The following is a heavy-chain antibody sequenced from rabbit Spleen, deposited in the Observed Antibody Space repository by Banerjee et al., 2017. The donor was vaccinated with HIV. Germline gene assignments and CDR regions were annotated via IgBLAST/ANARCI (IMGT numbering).Heavy chain of an antibody. Sequence: QEQVEESGGDLVKPEGSLTLTCTASGFSFSSSYYICWVRQAPGKGLEWSACIYVGSGGSTYYASWAKGRFTISKTSSTTVTLQMTSLTAADTATYFCARDAGSYDYIDVYFNLWGPGTLVTVS. CDR1: GFSFSSSYY. J-gene: IGHJ4*01. D-gene: IGHD8-1*01. CDR3: ARDAGSYDYIDVYFNL. V-gene: IGHV1S45*01. CDR2: IYVGSGGST.